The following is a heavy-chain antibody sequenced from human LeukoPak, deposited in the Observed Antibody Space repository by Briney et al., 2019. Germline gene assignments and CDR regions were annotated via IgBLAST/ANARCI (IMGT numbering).Heavy chain of an antibody. CDR2: ISSSSSYI. J-gene: IGHJ4*02. V-gene: IGHV3-21*04. D-gene: IGHD3-22*01. CDR3: AKRGVVIRVILVGFHKEAYYFDS. Sequence: GGSLRLSCAASGFTFSSYSMNWVRQAPGKGLEWVSSISSSSSYIYYADSVKGRFTISRDNPKNTLYLQINSLRPEDTAVYFCAKRGVVIRVILVGFHKEAYYFDSWGQGALVTVSS. CDR1: GFTFSSYS.